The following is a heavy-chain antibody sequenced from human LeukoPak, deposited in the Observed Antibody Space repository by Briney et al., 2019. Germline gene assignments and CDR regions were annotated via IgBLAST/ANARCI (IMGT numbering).Heavy chain of an antibody. CDR3: ARDRHRTRLDY. Sequence: PGGSLRLSCAASKFTFSDYYISWIRQAPGKGLEWVSYISSSGSTIYYADSVKGRFTISRDNAKNSLYLQMNSLRAEDTAVYFCARDRHRTRLDYWGQGTLVTVSS. V-gene: IGHV3-11*04. D-gene: IGHD2-2*01. CDR1: KFTFSDYY. CDR2: ISSSGSTI. J-gene: IGHJ4*02.